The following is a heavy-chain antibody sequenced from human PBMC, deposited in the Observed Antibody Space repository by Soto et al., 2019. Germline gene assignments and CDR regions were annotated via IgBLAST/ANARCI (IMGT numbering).Heavy chain of an antibody. V-gene: IGHV4-31*03. CDR3: ARDPGMSWFDP. CDR1: GGSISSGGYY. J-gene: IGHJ5*02. D-gene: IGHD1-26*01. Sequence: PSETLSLTCTVSGGSISSGGYYWSWIRQHPGKGLEWIGYIYYSGSTYYNPSLKSRVTISVDTSKNQFSLKLSSVAAADTAVYYCARDPGMSWFDPWGQGTLVTVSS. CDR2: IYYSGST.